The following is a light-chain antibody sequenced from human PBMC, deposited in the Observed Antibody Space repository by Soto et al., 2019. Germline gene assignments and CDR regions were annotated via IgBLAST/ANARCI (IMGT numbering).Light chain of an antibody. Sequence: QSALTQPASVSGSPGQSITISCTGTSSDVGGYNLVSWYQQYPDKAPKLMIFDVNTRPSGVSNRFSGSKSGNTASLTISGLXAEDEADYYCSSYKSSSTLPYVFGTGTKLTVL. V-gene: IGLV2-14*01. J-gene: IGLJ1*01. CDR1: SSDVGGYNL. CDR2: DVN. CDR3: SSYKSSSTLPYV.